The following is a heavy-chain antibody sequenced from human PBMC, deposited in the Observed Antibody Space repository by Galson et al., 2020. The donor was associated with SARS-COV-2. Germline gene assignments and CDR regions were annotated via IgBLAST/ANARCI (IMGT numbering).Heavy chain of an antibody. CDR2: IYTSGST. Sequence: SQTLSLTCTVSGGSISSGSYYWSWIRQPAGKGLEWIGRIYTSGSTNYNPSLKSRVTISVDTSQNQFSLKLSSVTAADTAVYYCAGAPSITMVRGVITGPLDAFDIGGQGTMVTVSS. D-gene: IGHD3-10*01. V-gene: IGHV4-61*02. CDR3: AGAPSITMVRGVITGPLDAFDI. J-gene: IGHJ3*02. CDR1: GGSISSGSYY.